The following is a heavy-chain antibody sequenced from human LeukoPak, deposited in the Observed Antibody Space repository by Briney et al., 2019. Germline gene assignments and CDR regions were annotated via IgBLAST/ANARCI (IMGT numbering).Heavy chain of an antibody. CDR2: IRYDGNNK. V-gene: IGHV3-30*02. CDR1: GFPFSNYG. Sequence: GGSLRLSCAASGFPFSNYGMHWVRQTPGKGLEWMAYIRYDGNNKDYADSVKGRFSISRDNAKNSLYLQMNSLRAEDTAVYYCAREVGYWGQGTLVTVSS. J-gene: IGHJ4*02. CDR3: AREVGY.